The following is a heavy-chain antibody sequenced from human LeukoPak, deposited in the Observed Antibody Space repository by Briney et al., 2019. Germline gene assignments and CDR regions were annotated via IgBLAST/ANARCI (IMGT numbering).Heavy chain of an antibody. D-gene: IGHD6-19*01. CDR3: ARDSTRAYSSGWFRNDAFDI. CDR2: IWYDGSNK. CDR1: GFTFSSYG. J-gene: IGHJ3*02. V-gene: IGHV3-33*01. Sequence: GGSLRLSCAASGFTFSSYGMHWVRLAPGKGLEWVAVIWYDGSNKYYADSVKGRFTISRDISKNTLYLQMNSLRAEDTAVYYCARDSTRAYSSGWFRNDAFDIWGQGTMVTVSS.